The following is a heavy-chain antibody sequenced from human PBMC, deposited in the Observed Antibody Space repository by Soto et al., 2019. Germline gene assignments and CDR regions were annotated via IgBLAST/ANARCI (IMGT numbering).Heavy chain of an antibody. CDR2: ISYDGSNK. V-gene: IGHV3-30*18. J-gene: IGHJ3*02. CDR3: AKDGSGDAFDI. CDR1: GFTFSSYG. D-gene: IGHD6-25*01. Sequence: PGGSLRLSCAASGFTFSSYGMHWVRQAPGKGLEWVAVISYDGSNKYYADSVKGRFTISRDNSKNTLYLQMNGLRAEDTAVYYCAKDGSGDAFDIWGQGTMVTVSS.